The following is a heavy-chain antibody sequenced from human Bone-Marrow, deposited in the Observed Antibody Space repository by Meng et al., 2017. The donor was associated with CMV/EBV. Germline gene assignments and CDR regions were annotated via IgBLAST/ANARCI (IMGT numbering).Heavy chain of an antibody. CDR1: GFTFSDSA. Sequence: GESLKISCAASGFTFSDSAMHWVRQAPGKGLYWVAVVSYDGSNTYYADSVRGRFTIFRDNSKNTLYLQMNSLRPEDTAVYYCARATGGIAVSGIGGVWGPGTLVTCSS. CDR2: VSYDGSNT. D-gene: IGHD6-19*01. CDR3: ARATGGIAVSGIGGV. J-gene: IGHJ4*02. V-gene: IGHV3-30*01.